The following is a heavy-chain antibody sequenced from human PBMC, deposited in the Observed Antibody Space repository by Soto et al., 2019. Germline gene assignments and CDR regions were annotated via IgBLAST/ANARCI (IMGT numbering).Heavy chain of an antibody. V-gene: IGHV1-8*01. Sequence: QVQLVQSGAEVKKPGASVKVSCKASGYTFTSYDINWVRQATGQGLEWMGWMNPNSGNTGYAQKFQGRVTMTRNTSISTAYMELSSLRSEDTAVYYCARGRCSGGSCYGRPFDYWGQGTLVTVSS. CDR1: GYTFTSYD. CDR2: MNPNSGNT. D-gene: IGHD2-15*01. CDR3: ARGRCSGGSCYGRPFDY. J-gene: IGHJ4*02.